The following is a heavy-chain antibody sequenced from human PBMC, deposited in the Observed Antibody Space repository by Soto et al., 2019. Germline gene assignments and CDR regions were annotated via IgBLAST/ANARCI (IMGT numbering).Heavy chain of an antibody. CDR1: GYTFKNYA. J-gene: IGHJ4*02. Sequence: QVQLVQSGAEVKKPGTSVKISCKASGYTFKNYAMNWVRQAPGQGLEWMGWINAGDANTKYSQKFQGRMIMTRDTSASTVYVELNRLISEDTAVYYCASGNDGHPDHWGQGTLVTVSS. V-gene: IGHV1-3*01. D-gene: IGHD1-1*01. CDR2: INAGDANT. CDR3: ASGNDGHPDH.